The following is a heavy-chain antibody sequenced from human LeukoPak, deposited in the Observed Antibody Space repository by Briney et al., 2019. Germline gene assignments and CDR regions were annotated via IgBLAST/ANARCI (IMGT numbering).Heavy chain of an antibody. J-gene: IGHJ5*02. CDR2: INHSGST. CDR1: GGSFSGYY. D-gene: IGHD3-10*01. Sequence: SETLSLTCAVYGGSFSGYYWSWIRQPPGKGLEWIGEINHSGSTNYNPSLKSRVTISVDTSKNQFSLKLSSVTAADAAVYYWARLVGSGSYFDLFDPLGQGTLVTVSS. V-gene: IGHV4-34*01. CDR3: ARLVGSGSYFDLFDP.